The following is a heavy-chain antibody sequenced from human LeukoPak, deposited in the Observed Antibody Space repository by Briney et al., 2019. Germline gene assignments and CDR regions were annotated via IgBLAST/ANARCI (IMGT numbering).Heavy chain of an antibody. V-gene: IGHV3-74*01. J-gene: IGHJ5*02. CDR2: INSDGSST. CDR3: AAGSGSYYKATS. D-gene: IGHD3-10*01. CDR1: GFTFSSYW. Sequence: GGSLRLSCAASGFTFSSYWMHWVRQAPGKGLVWVSRINSDGSSTSYADSVKGRFTISRDNSKYTLYLQMNSLRVEDTAVYYCAAGSGSYYKATSWGQGTLVTVSS.